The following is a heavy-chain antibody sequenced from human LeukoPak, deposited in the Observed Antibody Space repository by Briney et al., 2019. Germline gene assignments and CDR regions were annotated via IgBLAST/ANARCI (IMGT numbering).Heavy chain of an antibody. Sequence: GGSLRLSCAASGFTFSSYAMTWVRQAPGKGLEWVSAISGSGGGTYYADSVKGRFTISRDNSQNTLYLQMSSLRAEDTAVYYCAKGRNVVVPAAMIDYSGQGTLVTVSS. V-gene: IGHV3-23*01. D-gene: IGHD2-2*01. J-gene: IGHJ4*02. CDR2: ISGSGGGT. CDR3: AKGRNVVVPAAMIDY. CDR1: GFTFSSYA.